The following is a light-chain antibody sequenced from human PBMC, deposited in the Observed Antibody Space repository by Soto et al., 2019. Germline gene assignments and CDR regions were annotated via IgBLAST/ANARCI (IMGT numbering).Light chain of an antibody. CDR3: QQYGSSPLT. CDR2: AAS. CDR1: QSVSSSY. V-gene: IGKV3-20*01. J-gene: IGKJ4*01. Sequence: EILLTQSPGPLSLSPGDRATLSCRASQSVSSSYLAWYQQKPGQAPRLLIYAASSRSTGIPDRFSGSGSGTDFTLTISRLEPEDFAVYYCQQYGSSPLTFGGGTKVEIK.